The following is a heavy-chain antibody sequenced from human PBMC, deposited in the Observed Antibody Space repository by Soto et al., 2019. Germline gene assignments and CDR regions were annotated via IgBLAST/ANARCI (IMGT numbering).Heavy chain of an antibody. J-gene: IGHJ6*02. D-gene: IGHD3-9*01. CDR1: GYTFTSYA. CDR3: ARGYDILTGYYYYYYGMDV. CDR2: INAGNGNT. V-gene: IGHV1-3*01. Sequence: QVQLVQSGAEVKKPGASVKVSCKASGYTFTSYAMHWVRQAPGQRLEWMGWINAGNGNTKYSQKFQGRVTITRDTXVSXAXTERSSLRSDDTAVYYCARGYDILTGYYYYYYGMDVWGQGTTVTVSS.